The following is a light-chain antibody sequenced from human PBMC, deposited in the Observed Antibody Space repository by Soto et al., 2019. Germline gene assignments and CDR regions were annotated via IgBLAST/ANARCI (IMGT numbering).Light chain of an antibody. Sequence: DIQMTQSPSTLSASVGDRVTITCRASQSISSWLAWYQQKPGKAPKLLLYNASRLESGVPERFSGSGSGTEITRTISSLKPDDVATYYCRKYNSTSLTFGGGTKVEIK. V-gene: IGKV1-5*03. CDR1: QSISSW. J-gene: IGKJ4*01. CDR3: RKYNSTSLT. CDR2: NAS.